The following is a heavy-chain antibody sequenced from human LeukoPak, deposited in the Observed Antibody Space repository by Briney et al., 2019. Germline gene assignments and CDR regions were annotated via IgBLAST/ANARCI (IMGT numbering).Heavy chain of an antibody. CDR3: ARDLLRPSMVRGIIIITAGFDY. CDR2: IDRSGSTI. CDR1: GFTFSDHY. D-gene: IGHD3-10*01. Sequence: GGSLRLSCAASGFTFSDHYMNWIRQAPGKGLEWVSKIDRSGSTIYYADSVKGRFTISRDNAENSLYLQINSLRAEDTAVYYCARDLLRPSMVRGIIIITAGFDYWGQGTLVTVSS. V-gene: IGHV3-11*01. J-gene: IGHJ4*02.